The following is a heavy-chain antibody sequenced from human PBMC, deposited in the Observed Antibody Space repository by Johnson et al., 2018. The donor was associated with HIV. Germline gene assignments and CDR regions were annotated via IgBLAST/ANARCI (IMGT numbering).Heavy chain of an antibody. V-gene: IGHV3-23*04. CDR2: ISGSGGST. Sequence: VQLVESGGGVVQPGGSLRLSCAASGLTFSSYAMHWVRQAPGKGLEWVSAISGSGGSTYYADSVKGRFTISRDNSKNTLYLQMNSLRGEDTAVYYCARDGHVSGSYHAFDIWGQGTMVTVSS. CDR1: GLTFSSYA. CDR3: ARDGHVSGSYHAFDI. J-gene: IGHJ3*02. D-gene: IGHD1-26*01.